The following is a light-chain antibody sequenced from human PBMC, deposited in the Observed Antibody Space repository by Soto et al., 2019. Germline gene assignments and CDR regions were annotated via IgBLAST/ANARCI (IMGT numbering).Light chain of an antibody. CDR1: ALPKQF. V-gene: IGLV3-25*03. Sequence: SYELTQRPSVSVSPGQTARITCSGDALPKQFAYWYQQKPGQAPVLLIYKDTERPSGIPERFSGSRSGTTVTLTISGVQAEDEADYYCQSADSSGTYVFGTGTKLTVL. CDR2: KDT. CDR3: QSADSSGTYV. J-gene: IGLJ1*01.